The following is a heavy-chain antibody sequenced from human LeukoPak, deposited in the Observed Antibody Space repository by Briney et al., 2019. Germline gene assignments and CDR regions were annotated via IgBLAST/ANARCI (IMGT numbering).Heavy chain of an antibody. CDR2: IYHSGST. J-gene: IGHJ5*02. CDR3: ARGYDSSGLTFDP. D-gene: IGHD3-22*01. Sequence: SETLSLTCTVSGYSISSGYYWGWIRPPPGKGLEWTGIIYHSGSTYYNPSLKSRVTISVDTSKNQFSLKLSSVTAADTAVYYCARGYDSSGLTFDPWGQGTLVTVSS. CDR1: GYSISSGYY. V-gene: IGHV4-38-2*02.